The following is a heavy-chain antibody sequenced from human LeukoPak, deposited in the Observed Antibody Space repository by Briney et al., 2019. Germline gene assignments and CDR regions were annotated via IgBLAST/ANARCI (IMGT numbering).Heavy chain of an antibody. D-gene: IGHD1-26*01. CDR2: IRNKANSYTT. CDR3: ARDLGAARVY. CDR1: GFTFSTAW. Sequence: PGGSLRLSCAASGFTFSTAWMSWVRQAPGKGLEWVGRIRNKANSYTTEYAASVKGRFTVSRDDSKNSLYLQMNSLKTEDTAVYYCARDLGAARVYWGQGTLVTVSS. J-gene: IGHJ4*02. V-gene: IGHV3-72*01.